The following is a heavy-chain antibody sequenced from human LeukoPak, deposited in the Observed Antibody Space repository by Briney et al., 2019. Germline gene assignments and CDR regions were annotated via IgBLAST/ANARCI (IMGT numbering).Heavy chain of an antibody. CDR2: INHSGST. CDR1: GGSISSYY. CDR3: ARGKPAANYYYYYGMDV. Sequence: PSETLSLTCTVSGGSISSYYWSWIRQPAGKGLEWIGEINHSGSTNYNPSLKSRVTISVDTSKNQFSLKLSSVTAADTAVYYCARGKPAANYYYYYGMDVWGQGTTVTVSS. J-gene: IGHJ6*02. D-gene: IGHD2-2*01. V-gene: IGHV4-34*01.